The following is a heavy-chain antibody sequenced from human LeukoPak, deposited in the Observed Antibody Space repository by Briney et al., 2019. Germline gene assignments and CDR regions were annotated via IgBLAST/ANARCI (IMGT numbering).Heavy chain of an antibody. CDR1: GGSISSSSYY. V-gene: IGHV4-39*07. CDR3: ATRKLGNDY. Sequence: PSETLSLTCTVSGGSISSSSYYWGWIRQPPGKGLEWIGSIYYSGSTYYNPSLESRVTISVDTSKNQFSLKLYSVTAADTAVYYCATRKLGNDYWGQGTLVTVSS. D-gene: IGHD7-27*01. J-gene: IGHJ4*02. CDR2: IYYSGST.